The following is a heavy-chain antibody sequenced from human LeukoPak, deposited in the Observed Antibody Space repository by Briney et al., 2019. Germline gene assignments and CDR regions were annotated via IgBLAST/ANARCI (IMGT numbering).Heavy chain of an antibody. J-gene: IGHJ6*02. CDR3: ARSYYGSGSSRLSYYYYGMDV. D-gene: IGHD3-10*01. CDR2: IYYSGST. V-gene: IGHV4-31*03. CDR1: GGSISSGGYY. Sequence: SETLSLTCTVSGGSISSGGYYWSWIRQHPGKGLEWIGYIYYSGSTYSNPSLKSRVTISVDKSKNQFSLKLSSVTAADTAVYYCARSYYGSGSSRLSYYYYGMDVWGQGTTVTVSS.